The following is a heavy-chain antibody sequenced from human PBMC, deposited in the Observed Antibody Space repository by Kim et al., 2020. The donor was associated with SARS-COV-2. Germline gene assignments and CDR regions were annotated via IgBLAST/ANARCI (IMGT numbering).Heavy chain of an antibody. CDR3: ARGSGWLSDL. CDR2: GST. Sequence: GSTNYNPSLKNRVTISMDTSKNHISLNLSSVTAADTAVYYCARGSGWLSDLWGRGTLVTVSS. V-gene: IGHV4-61*03. D-gene: IGHD3-10*01. J-gene: IGHJ2*01.